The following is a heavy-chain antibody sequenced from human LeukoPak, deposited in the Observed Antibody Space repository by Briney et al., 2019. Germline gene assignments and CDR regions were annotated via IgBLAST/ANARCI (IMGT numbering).Heavy chain of an antibody. V-gene: IGHV4-61*01. J-gene: IGHJ4*02. D-gene: IGHD5-18*01. Sequence: SETLSLTCDVSGDSGASSGSYWSGWFRQPPGKGLEWVGYVHSSGSTKYNSSLGSRVTISMDTSRNQFSLKLSSVTAADTAVYYCARVADTAMAPFDYWGQGTLVTVSS. CDR2: VHSSGST. CDR3: ARVADTAMAPFDY. CDR1: GDSGASSGSYW.